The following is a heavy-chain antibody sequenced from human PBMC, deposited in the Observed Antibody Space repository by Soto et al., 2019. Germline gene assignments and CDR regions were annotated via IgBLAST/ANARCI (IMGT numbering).Heavy chain of an antibody. CDR1: GGSISSYY. J-gene: IGHJ5*02. CDR2: IYYSGST. D-gene: IGHD3-16*01. CDR3: ASEGVEMATMGEHWFDP. V-gene: IGHV4-59*01. Sequence: PSETLSLTCTVSGGSISSYYWSWIRQPPGKGLEWIGYIYYSGSTNYNPSLKSRVTISVDTSKNQFSLKLSSVTAADTAVYYCASEGVEMATMGEHWFDPWGQGTQVTAPQ.